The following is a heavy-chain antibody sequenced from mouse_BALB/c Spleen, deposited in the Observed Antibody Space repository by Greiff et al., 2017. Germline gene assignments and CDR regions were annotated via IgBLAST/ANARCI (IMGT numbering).Heavy chain of an antibody. V-gene: IGHV1S81*02. CDR1: GYTFTSYY. D-gene: IGHD2-2*01. J-gene: IGHJ3*01. Sequence: QVQLKQPGAELVKPGASVKLSCKASGYTFTSYYMYWVKQRPGQGLEWIGGINPSNGGTNFNEKFKSKATLTVDKSSSTAYMQLSSLTSEDSAVYYCTRKETGLAYWGQGTLVTVSA. CDR2: INPSNGGT. CDR3: TRKETGLAY.